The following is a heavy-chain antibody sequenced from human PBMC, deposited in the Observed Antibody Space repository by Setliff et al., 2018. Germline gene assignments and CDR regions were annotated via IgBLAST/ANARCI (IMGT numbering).Heavy chain of an antibody. Sequence: GASVKVSCKASGGTFSSYAISWVRQAPGQGLEWMGGIIPIFGTANYAQKFQGRVTITADESTSTAYMELSSLRSEDTAVYYCATHPYNWNDVVNWWFDPWGQGTLVTVSS. CDR1: GGTFSSYA. CDR2: IIPIFGTA. CDR3: ATHPYNWNDVVNWWFDP. D-gene: IGHD1-20*01. J-gene: IGHJ5*02. V-gene: IGHV1-69*13.